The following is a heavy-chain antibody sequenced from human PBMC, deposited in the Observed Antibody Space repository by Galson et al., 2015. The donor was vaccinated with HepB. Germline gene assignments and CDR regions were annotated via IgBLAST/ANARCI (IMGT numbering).Heavy chain of an antibody. Sequence: SLRLSCAASGFTFSSYSMNWVRQAPGKGLEWVSSISSSSSYIYYADSVKGRFTISRDNAKNSLYLQMNSLRAEDTAVYYCARETPYYYDSSGYSPLDYWGQGTLVTVSS. V-gene: IGHV3-21*01. CDR1: GFTFSSYS. J-gene: IGHJ4*02. CDR3: ARETPYYYDSSGYSPLDY. CDR2: ISSSSSYI. D-gene: IGHD3-22*01.